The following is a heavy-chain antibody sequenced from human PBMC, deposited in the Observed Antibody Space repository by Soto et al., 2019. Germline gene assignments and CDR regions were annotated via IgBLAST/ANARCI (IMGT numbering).Heavy chain of an antibody. J-gene: IGHJ4*02. CDR2: IYYTGGT. Sequence: KTSETLSLTCTVSGGSVTSDSYYWSWIRQPPGKGLEWIGCIYYTGGTNYSPSLKSRVTVSLDTSKNQFSLKLTSVTTADTAVYYCARPVGPGLTGHFDYWGQGTLVTVSS. CDR1: GGSVTSDSYY. V-gene: IGHV4-61*01. CDR3: ARPVGPGLTGHFDY. D-gene: IGHD7-27*01.